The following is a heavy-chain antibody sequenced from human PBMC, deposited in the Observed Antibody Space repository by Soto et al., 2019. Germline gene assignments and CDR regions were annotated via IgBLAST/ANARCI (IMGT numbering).Heavy chain of an antibody. V-gene: IGHV1-69*01. Sequence: QVQLVQSGPEVRVPGASVKVSCKASAGTFPHSALSWVRQAPGQGLEWIGGIIPVLASTTYSQTFQGRVSIIADASRNTFYMELSSLRSEDTAVYYCACNWGTFVKNGLDPWGQGTLVTVS. CDR1: AGTFPHSA. J-gene: IGHJ5*02. CDR2: IIPVLAST. CDR3: ACNWGTFVKNGLDP. D-gene: IGHD7-27*01.